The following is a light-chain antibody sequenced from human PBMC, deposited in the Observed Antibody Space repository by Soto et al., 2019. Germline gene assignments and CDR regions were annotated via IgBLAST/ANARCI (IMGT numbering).Light chain of an antibody. CDR3: QQYNDSFPYT. V-gene: IGKV1-5*03. Sequence: DIQITQSPSTLSASVGDRVTITCPASQSISSWLAWYQQKPGTAPKLLIYAASTLESGVPSRFSGSRSGTEFTLTVRSLQPDDFATYYCQQYNDSFPYTFGQGTKVDIK. J-gene: IGKJ2*01. CDR2: AAS. CDR1: QSISSW.